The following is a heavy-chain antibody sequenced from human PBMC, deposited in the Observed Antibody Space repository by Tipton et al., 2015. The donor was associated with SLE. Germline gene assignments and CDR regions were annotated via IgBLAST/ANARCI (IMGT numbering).Heavy chain of an antibody. CDR3: ARGGDVSGSYADY. CDR1: GGSISSHY. Sequence: TLSLTCTVSGGSISSHYWSWIRQPPGKGLEWIGYIYYSGSTNYNPSLKSRVTISVDTSKNQFSLKLSSVTAADTAVYYCARGGDVSGSYADYWGQGTLVTVSS. D-gene: IGHD3-10*01. V-gene: IGHV4-59*11. J-gene: IGHJ4*02. CDR2: IYYSGST.